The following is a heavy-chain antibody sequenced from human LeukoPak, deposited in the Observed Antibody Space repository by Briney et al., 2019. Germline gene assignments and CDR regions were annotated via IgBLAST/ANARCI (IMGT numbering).Heavy chain of an antibody. J-gene: IGHJ4*02. Sequence: GGSLRLSCAASGFTISSYSMNWVRQPQGKGLEWVSSISSSSSHIHSADSVKGRFTISRDNAKNSLYLQMNSLRAEDTAVYYCARDLYDSGGYSSPIDYWGQGTLVTVSS. V-gene: IGHV3-21*01. CDR1: GFTISSYS. CDR2: ISSSSSHI. D-gene: IGHD3-22*01. CDR3: ARDLYDSGGYSSPIDY.